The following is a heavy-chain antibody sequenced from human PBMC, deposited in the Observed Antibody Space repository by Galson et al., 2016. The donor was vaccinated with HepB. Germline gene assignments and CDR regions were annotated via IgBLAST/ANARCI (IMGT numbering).Heavy chain of an antibody. CDR2: VYWNDDN. J-gene: IGHJ4*02. V-gene: IGHV2-5*01. Sequence: PALVKPTQTLTLTCTFSGFSLSSTAVGVGWFRQPPEKAPEWLALVYWNDDNRYSPSLKSRLSLTKDTSRNRVVLTMANMDPVDTAKYYCVHGSGWLFDYWGPGLLVTVSS. D-gene: IGHD6-25*01. CDR3: VHGSGWLFDY. CDR1: GFSLSSTAVG.